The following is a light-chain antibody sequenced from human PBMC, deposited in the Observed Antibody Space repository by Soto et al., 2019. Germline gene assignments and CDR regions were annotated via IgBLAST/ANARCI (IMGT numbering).Light chain of an antibody. CDR1: QSVSSY. V-gene: IGKV3-11*01. CDR2: DAS. Sequence: EIVLTQSPATLSLSPGERATLSCRASQSVSSYLAWYQQKPGQAPRLLIYDASNRATGIPARFSGSRSGTEFTLTISSLQSEDFAVYYCQQYNNWPPITFGQGTRLEIK. CDR3: QQYNNWPPIT. J-gene: IGKJ5*01.